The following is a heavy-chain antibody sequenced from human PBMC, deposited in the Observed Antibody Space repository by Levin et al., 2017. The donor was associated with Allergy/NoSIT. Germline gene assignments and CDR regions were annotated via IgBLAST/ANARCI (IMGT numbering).Heavy chain of an antibody. CDR3: ARGGGIYYYGSGRHQRYYFDY. D-gene: IGHD3-10*01. J-gene: IGHJ4*02. V-gene: IGHV4-34*01. Sequence: SETLSLTCAVYGGSFSGYYWSWNRQPPGKGLEWIGEINHSGSTNYNPSLKSRVTISVDTSKNQFSLKLSSVTAADTAVYYCARGGGIYYYGSGRHQRYYFDYWGQGTLVTVSS. CDR2: INHSGST. CDR1: GGSFSGYY.